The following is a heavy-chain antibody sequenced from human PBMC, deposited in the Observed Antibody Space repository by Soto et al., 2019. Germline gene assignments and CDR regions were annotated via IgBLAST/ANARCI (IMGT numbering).Heavy chain of an antibody. V-gene: IGHV1-69*13. CDR2: IIPIFGTA. J-gene: IGHJ4*02. Sequence: SVKVSCKASGGTFSSYAISWVRQAPGQGLEWMGGIIPIFGTANYAQKFQGRVTITADESTSTAYMELSSLRSEDTAVYYCARSITFGGAIVAYYFDYWGQGTLVTVSS. CDR3: ARSITFGGAIVAYYFDY. CDR1: GGTFSSYA. D-gene: IGHD3-16*02.